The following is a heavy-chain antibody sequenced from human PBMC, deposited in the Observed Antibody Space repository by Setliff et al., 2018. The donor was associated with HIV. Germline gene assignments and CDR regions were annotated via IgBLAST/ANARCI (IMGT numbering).Heavy chain of an antibody. J-gene: IGHJ5*01. D-gene: IGHD5-18*01. CDR3: ARGGNSAAAWFDS. V-gene: IGHV4-39*07. CDR1: GGPITTSTYY. Sequence: SETLSLTCTVSGGPITTSTYYWGWIRQPPGKGLEYIGNIYQSGTTYYNSSLASRVTMSLDTSKNQISLRLNSMTAADTAVYFCARGGNSAAAWFDSWGQGTLVTVSS. CDR2: IYQSGTT.